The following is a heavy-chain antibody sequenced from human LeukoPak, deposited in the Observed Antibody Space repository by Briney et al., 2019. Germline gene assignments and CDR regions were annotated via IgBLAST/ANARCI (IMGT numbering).Heavy chain of an antibody. J-gene: IGHJ5*02. D-gene: IGHD3-10*01. CDR1: GFTFSDYY. CDR3: ARLGYGSGSYYNQNWFDP. Sequence: PGGSLRLSCGASGFTFSDYYMSWIRQAPGKGLEWVSYISSSGSTIYYADSVKGRFTISRDNAKNSLYLQMNSLRAEGTAVYYCARLGYGSGSYYNQNWFDPWGQGTLVTVSS. CDR2: ISSSGSTI. V-gene: IGHV3-11*04.